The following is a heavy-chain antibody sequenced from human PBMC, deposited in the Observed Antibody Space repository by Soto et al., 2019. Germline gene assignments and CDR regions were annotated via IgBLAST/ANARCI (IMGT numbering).Heavy chain of an antibody. J-gene: IGHJ4*02. D-gene: IGHD5-12*01. V-gene: IGHV4-59*01. CDR1: GGSISSYY. CDR2: IYYSGST. CDR3: ARDASSGYDSSGFDF. Sequence: PSETLSLTCTVSGGSISSYYWSWIRQPPGKGLEWIGYIYYSGSTIYNPSLKSRVTISVDTSKNQFSLKLSSVTAADTAVYFCARDASSGYDSSGFDFWGQGTLVTVSS.